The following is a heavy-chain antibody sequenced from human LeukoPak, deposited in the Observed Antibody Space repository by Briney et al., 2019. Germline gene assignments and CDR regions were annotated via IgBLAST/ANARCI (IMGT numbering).Heavy chain of an antibody. V-gene: IGHV3-48*04. CDR1: GFTFSSYS. CDR3: ARDYYDSSGYYSAENFFDY. CDR2: ISNSGSTI. D-gene: IGHD3-22*01. Sequence: GGSLRLSCAASGFTFSSYSMTWVRQAPGKGLEWVSYISNSGSTIYYADSVKGRFTISRDNAKNSLYLQMNSLRAEDTAVYYCARDYYDSSGYYSAENFFDYWGQGTLVTVSS. J-gene: IGHJ4*02.